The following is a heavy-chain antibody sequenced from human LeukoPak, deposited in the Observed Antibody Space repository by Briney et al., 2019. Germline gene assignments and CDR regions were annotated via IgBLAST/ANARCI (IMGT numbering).Heavy chain of an antibody. CDR2: IRGDDTGI. CDR1: GFTFSSYA. CDR3: ARDQGHYYYYMDV. J-gene: IGHJ6*03. V-gene: IGHV3-48*02. Sequence: PGGSLRLSCAASGFTFSSYAMSWVRQAPGKGLEWVSCIRGDDTGINYADSVKGRFTISRDNAENSVYLQMNSLRDEDTAVYYCARDQGHYYYYMDVWGKGTTVTVSS.